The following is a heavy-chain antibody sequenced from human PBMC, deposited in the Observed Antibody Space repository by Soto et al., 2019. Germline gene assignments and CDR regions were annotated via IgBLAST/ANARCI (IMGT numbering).Heavy chain of an antibody. Sequence: EVQLVESGGGLVKPGGSLRLSCAASGFTINDSWMIWVRQAPGKGLEWVGRIISKADGGTTHYAAPVRGRFTVSTDDSTNTLYLEMNSLNTDDTVGYYTVRALNWNDNYWGQGTLVPVSS. V-gene: IGHV3-15*01. CDR2: IISKADGGTT. D-gene: IGHD1-1*01. CDR3: VRALNWNDNY. J-gene: IGHJ4*02. CDR1: GFTINDSW.